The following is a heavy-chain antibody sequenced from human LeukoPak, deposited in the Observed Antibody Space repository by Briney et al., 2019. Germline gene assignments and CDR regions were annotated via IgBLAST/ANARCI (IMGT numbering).Heavy chain of an antibody. V-gene: IGHV5-51*01. J-gene: IGHJ4*02. D-gene: IGHD3-22*01. CDR1: GYSFTSYW. CDR2: IYPGDSDT. CDR3: ARHGTAYYYDSSDIWSLDY. Sequence: RGESLKISCKGSGYSFTSYWIGWVRQMPGKGLEWMGIIYPGDSDTRYSPSFQGQVTISADKSISTAYLQWSSLKASDTAMYYCARHGTAYYYDSSDIWSLDYWGQGTLVTVSS.